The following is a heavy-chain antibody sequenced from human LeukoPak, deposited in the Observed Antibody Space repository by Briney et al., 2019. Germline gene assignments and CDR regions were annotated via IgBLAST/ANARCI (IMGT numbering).Heavy chain of an antibody. CDR2: ISYDGSNK. D-gene: IGHD6-19*01. J-gene: IGHJ4*02. CDR3: ARAVAGYIDY. Sequence: TGGSLRLSCAASGFTFSSYAMHWVRQAPGKGLEWVAVISYDGSNKYYADSVKGRFTISRDNAKNSLYLQMNSLRAEDTAVYYCARAVAGYIDYWGQGTLVTVSS. V-gene: IGHV3-30-3*01. CDR1: GFTFSSYA.